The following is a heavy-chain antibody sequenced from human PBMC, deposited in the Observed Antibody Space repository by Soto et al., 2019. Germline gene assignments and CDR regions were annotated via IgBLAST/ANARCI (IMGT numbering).Heavy chain of an antibody. CDR2: IIPIVGLT. CDR1: GGSLSSYP. J-gene: IGHJ6*03. V-gene: IGHV1-69*02. Sequence: QVQLLQSGSEVKKPGSSVKVSCRASGGSLSSYPVTWVRQAPGQGLEWMGRIIPIVGLTNYAQKFQGRVTITAEKSQFTAYRELSSLRSDDTAVYYCARPTGGHDAGGNYMDVWGKGTTVIVSS. D-gene: IGHD7-27*01. CDR3: ARPTGGHDAGGNYMDV.